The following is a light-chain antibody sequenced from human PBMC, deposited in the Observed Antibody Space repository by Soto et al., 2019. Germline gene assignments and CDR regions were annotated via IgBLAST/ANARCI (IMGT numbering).Light chain of an antibody. CDR1: SSDIGRYNY. J-gene: IGLJ1*01. CDR2: DVS. CDR3: SSYISSSTYV. Sequence: QSVLTQPASVSVSPGQSITISCIGTSSDIGRYNYVSWYQQYPGKAPKFIIYDVSNRPSGVSNRFSGSKSGNTASLTISGLQAEDEADYYCSSYISSSTYVFGTGT. V-gene: IGLV2-14*01.